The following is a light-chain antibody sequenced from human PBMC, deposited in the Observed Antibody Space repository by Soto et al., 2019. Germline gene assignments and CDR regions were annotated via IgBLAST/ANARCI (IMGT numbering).Light chain of an antibody. J-gene: IGLJ2*01. Sequence: QSVLTQPPSASGTPGQRVIISCSGSSSNIGSNYVYWYQQLPGTAPKLLIYNSNQRPSGVPDRFSGSRSGTSVSLAISGLRSDDESDYYCASWDDSLRGVVFGGGTKLTVL. V-gene: IGLV1-47*02. CDR3: ASWDDSLRGVV. CDR1: SSNIGSNY. CDR2: NSN.